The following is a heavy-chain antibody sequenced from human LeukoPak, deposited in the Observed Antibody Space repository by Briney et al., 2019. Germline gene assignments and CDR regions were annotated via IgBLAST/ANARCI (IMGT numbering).Heavy chain of an antibody. CDR1: GFTFSSYG. CDR2: IWYDGSNK. J-gene: IGHJ4*02. V-gene: IGHV3-33*01. Sequence: GGSLRLSCAASGFTFSSYGMHWVRQAPGKGLEWVAVIWYDGSNKYYADSVKGRFTISRDNSKNTLYLQMNSLRAEDTAVYYCARDPGSGWADYWGQGTLVTVSS. CDR3: ARDPGSGWADY. D-gene: IGHD6-19*01.